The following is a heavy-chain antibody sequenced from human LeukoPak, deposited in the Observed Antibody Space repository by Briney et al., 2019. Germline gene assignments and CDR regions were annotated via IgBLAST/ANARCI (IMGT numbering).Heavy chain of an antibody. D-gene: IGHD6-13*01. V-gene: IGHV3-21*01. CDR2: ISSSSSYI. CDR1: GFTFSSYS. Sequence: PGGSLRLSCAASGFTFSSYSINWVRQAPGKGLEWVSSISSSSSYIYYADSVKGRFTISRDNAKNSLYLQMNSLRAEATAVYYCARDRDSSSWLSDFDYWGQGTLVTVSS. J-gene: IGHJ4*02. CDR3: ARDRDSSSWLSDFDY.